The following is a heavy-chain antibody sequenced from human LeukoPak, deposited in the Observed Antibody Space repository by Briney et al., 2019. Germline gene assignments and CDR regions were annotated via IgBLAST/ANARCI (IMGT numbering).Heavy chain of an antibody. CDR3: ARTLTYYYDSSGYYAEGFYMDV. V-gene: IGHV3-21*04. D-gene: IGHD3-22*01. CDR1: GFTFSSYS. CDR2: ISSSSSYI. Sequence: ETGGSLRLSCAASGFTFSSYSMNWVRQAPGKGLEWVSSISSSSSYIYYADSVKGRFTISRDNAKNSLYLQMNSLRAEDTAVYYCARTLTYYYDSSGYYAEGFYMDVWGKGTTVTISS. J-gene: IGHJ6*03.